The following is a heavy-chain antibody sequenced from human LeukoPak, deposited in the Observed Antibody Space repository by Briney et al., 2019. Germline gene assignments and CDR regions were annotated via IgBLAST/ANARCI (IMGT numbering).Heavy chain of an antibody. CDR3: ARPQGYCSSTSCYHWFDP. CDR2: IYYSGST. D-gene: IGHD2-2*01. V-gene: IGHV4-59*08. CDR1: SGSISSYY. J-gene: IGHJ5*02. Sequence: SETLSLTCTVSSGSISSYYWSWIRQPPGKGLEWIGYIYYSGSTNYNPSLKSRVTISVDTSKNQFSLKLSSVTAADTAVYYCARPQGYCSSTSCYHWFDPWGQGTLVTVSS.